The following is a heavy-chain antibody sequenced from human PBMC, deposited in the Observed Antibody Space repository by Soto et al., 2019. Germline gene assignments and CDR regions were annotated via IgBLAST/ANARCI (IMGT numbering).Heavy chain of an antibody. V-gene: IGHV4-34*01. J-gene: IGHJ4*02. D-gene: IGHD1-26*01. CDR3: TRLVEQKSGYSDY. CDR1: GGSFSGYY. Sequence: SETLSLTCAVYGGSFSGYYWSWIRQPPGKGLEWIGEINHSGSTNYNPSLKSRVTISVDTSKNQFSLKTEDTAVYYCTRLVEQKSGYSDYWGQGTLVTVSS. CDR2: INHSGST.